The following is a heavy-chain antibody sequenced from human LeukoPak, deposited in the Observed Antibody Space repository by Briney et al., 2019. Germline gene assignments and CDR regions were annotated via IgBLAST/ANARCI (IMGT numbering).Heavy chain of an antibody. Sequence: SETMSLTCADSGASASSDTYYWNWIRQPPGKGLEWIGYIYHGSNTNYNPSLEGRATISLDTSQNQISLRLKSVTAADTAIFYCATERSEWPGRWFDPGGRGTRVTVSS. CDR1: GASASSDTYY. CDR2: IYHGSNT. D-gene: IGHD3-3*01. CDR3: ATERSEWPGRWFDP. V-gene: IGHV4-61*01. J-gene: IGHJ5*02.